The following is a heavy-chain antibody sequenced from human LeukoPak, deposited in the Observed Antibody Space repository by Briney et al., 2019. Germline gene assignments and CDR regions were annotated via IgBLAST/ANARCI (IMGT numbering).Heavy chain of an antibody. Sequence: SETLSLTCTVSGGSISSYYWSWIRQPPGKGLEWIGYIYYSGSTNYNPSLKSRVTISVDTSKNQFSLKLSSVTAADTAVYYCAGTFYYDFWSGPISAEYFQHWGQGTLVTVSS. V-gene: IGHV4-59*08. CDR2: IYYSGST. D-gene: IGHD3-3*01. CDR1: GGSISSYY. CDR3: AGTFYYDFWSGPISAEYFQH. J-gene: IGHJ1*01.